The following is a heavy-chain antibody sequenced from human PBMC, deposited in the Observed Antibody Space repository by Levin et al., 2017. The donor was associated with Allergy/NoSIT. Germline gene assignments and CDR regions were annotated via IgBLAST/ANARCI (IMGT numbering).Heavy chain of an antibody. D-gene: IGHD3-3*01. V-gene: IGHV3-15*01. Sequence: GESLKISCAASGFTFSNAWMSWVRQAPGKGLEWVGRIKSKTDGGTTDYAAPVKGRFTISRDDSKNTLYLQMNSLKTEDTAVYYCTTGVEDYLYGMDVWGQGTTVTVSS. J-gene: IGHJ6*02. CDR1: GFTFSNAW. CDR3: TTGVEDYLYGMDV. CDR2: IKSKTDGGTT.